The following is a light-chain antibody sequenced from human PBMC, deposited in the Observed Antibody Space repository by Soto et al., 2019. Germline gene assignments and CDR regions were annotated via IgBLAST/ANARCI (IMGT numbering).Light chain of an antibody. Sequence: QSVLTQPPSASGTPGQRVTISCSGSSSNIGSNYVYWYQQLPGTAPKLLIYRNNQRPSGVPDRFSGSKSGTSASLAISGLRSADEADHYCAAWDDSLTYVFGTGTKVTVL. J-gene: IGLJ1*01. CDR3: AAWDDSLTYV. V-gene: IGLV1-47*01. CDR2: RNN. CDR1: SSNIGSNY.